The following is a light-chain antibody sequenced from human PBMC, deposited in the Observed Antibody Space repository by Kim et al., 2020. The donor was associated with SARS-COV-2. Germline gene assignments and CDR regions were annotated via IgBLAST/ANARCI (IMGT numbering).Light chain of an antibody. CDR1: QRISSS. Sequence: DIQMTQSPSSLSASLGDRVTITCRASQRISSSLNWYQQKPGKAPNLLISAASNLQSGVPSRFSGSGSGTDFTLTISSLQPEDFATYYCQQSYSTPFTFGPGTKVDIK. V-gene: IGKV1-39*01. J-gene: IGKJ3*01. CDR3: QQSYSTPFT. CDR2: AAS.